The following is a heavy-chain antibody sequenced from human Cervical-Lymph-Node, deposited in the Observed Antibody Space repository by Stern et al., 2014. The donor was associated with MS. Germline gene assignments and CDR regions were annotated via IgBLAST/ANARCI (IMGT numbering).Heavy chain of an antibody. J-gene: IGHJ5*02. CDR3: ARGSGDNWFGP. CDR2: VIPFVGTP. D-gene: IGHD3-10*01. Sequence: DQLVESGAEVKKPGSSVKLSCKSSGGISWVRQAPGQGLEWMGGVIPFVGTPNYAQKLQGGVTIIAGTSANATYLHQSRLTSAGTAVYYCARGSGDNWFGPWGQGTLVTVSS. CDR1: GG. V-gene: IGHV1-69*06.